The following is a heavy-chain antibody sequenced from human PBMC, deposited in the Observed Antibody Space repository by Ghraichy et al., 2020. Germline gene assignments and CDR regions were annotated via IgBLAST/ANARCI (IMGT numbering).Heavy chain of an antibody. J-gene: IGHJ6*03. CDR1: GGSFSGYY. D-gene: IGHD2-15*01. Sequence: SETLSLTCAVYGGSFSGYYWSWIRQPPGKGLEWIGEINHSGSTNYNPSLKSRVTISVDTSKNQFSLKLSSVTAADTAVYYCARDSVVAATGVLDYYYYYYMDVWGKGTTVTVSS. V-gene: IGHV4-34*01. CDR2: INHSGST. CDR3: ARDSVVAATGVLDYYYYYYMDV.